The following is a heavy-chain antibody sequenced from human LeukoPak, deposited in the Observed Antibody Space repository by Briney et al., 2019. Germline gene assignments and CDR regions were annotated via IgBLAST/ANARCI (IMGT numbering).Heavy chain of an antibody. Sequence: SETLSLTCTVSGGSISSYYWSWIRQPPGKGLEWIGYIYYSGSTNYNPSLKSRVTISVGTSKNQFSLKLSSVTAADTAVYYCARHPFDYGHFDYWGQGTLVTVSS. V-gene: IGHV4-59*08. J-gene: IGHJ4*02. CDR2: IYYSGST. D-gene: IGHD4-17*01. CDR3: ARHPFDYGHFDY. CDR1: GGSISSYY.